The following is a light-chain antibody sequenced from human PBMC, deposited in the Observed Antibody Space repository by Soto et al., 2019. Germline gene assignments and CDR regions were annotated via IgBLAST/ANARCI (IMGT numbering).Light chain of an antibody. J-gene: IGKJ4*01. V-gene: IGKV3D-11*02. CDR2: DAS. Sequence: EILVAQSRTNLSVSPGENATLSCRASQSFSSNLAWYQQKPGQAPRLLIYDASNRATGIPARFSGSGSGTDFTLTISSLEPEDFAVYYCQQRSNWQGATFGGGTNVDIK. CDR3: QQRSNWQGAT. CDR1: QSFSSN.